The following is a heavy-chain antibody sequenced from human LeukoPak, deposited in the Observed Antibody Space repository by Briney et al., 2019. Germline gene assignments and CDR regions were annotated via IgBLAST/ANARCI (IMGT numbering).Heavy chain of an antibody. CDR3: ARTAVAGPPGPHDAFDI. J-gene: IGHJ3*02. Sequence: SETLSLTCTVSGGSISSYYWSWIRQPPGKGLEWIGYIYYSGSTNYNPSLKSRVTISVDTSKNQFSLKLGSVTAADTAVYYCARTAVAGPPGPHDAFDIWGQGTMVTVSS. CDR1: GGSISSYY. V-gene: IGHV4-59*01. CDR2: IYYSGST. D-gene: IGHD6-19*01.